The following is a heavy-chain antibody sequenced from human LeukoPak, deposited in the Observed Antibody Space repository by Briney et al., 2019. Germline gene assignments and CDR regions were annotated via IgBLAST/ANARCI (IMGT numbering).Heavy chain of an antibody. CDR3: ARRIQGMAPYYFDY. CDR2: INSDGGST. J-gene: IGHJ4*02. CDR1: GFTFSSYW. Sequence: GGSLRLSCSASGFTFSSYWMHWVRQAPGKGLVWVSRINSDGGSTSYAVSVKGRFTISRDNAKNTLYLQMNSLRAEDTAVYYCARRIQGMAPYYFDYWGQGTLVTVSS. D-gene: IGHD5-24*01. V-gene: IGHV3-74*01.